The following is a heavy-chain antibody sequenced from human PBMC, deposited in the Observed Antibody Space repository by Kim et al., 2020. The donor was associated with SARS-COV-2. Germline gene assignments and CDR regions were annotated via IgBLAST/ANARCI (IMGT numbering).Heavy chain of an antibody. CDR3: ARDEGPYSTLVPFDY. D-gene: IGHD6-13*01. J-gene: IGHJ4*02. CDR1: GGTFSSYA. CDR2: IIPIFGIA. V-gene: IGHV1-69*04. Sequence: SVKVSCKASGGTFSSYAISWVRQAPGQGLEWMGRIIPIFGIANYAQKFQGRVTITADKSTSTAYMELSSLRSEDTAVYYCARDEGPYSTLVPFDYWGQGTLVTVSS.